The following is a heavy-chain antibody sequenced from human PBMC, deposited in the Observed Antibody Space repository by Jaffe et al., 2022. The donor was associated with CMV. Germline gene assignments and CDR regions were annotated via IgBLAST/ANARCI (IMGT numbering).Heavy chain of an antibody. CDR1: GYTFTGYY. Sequence: QVQLVQSGAEVKKPGASVKVSCKASGYTFTGYYMHWVRQAPGQGLEWMGWINPNSGGTNYAQKFQGWVTMTRDTSISTAYMELSRLRSDDTAVYYCARGNYYGSGRRNWFDPWGQGTLVTVSS. J-gene: IGHJ5*02. CDR2: INPNSGGT. CDR3: ARGNYYGSGRRNWFDP. D-gene: IGHD3-10*01. V-gene: IGHV1-2*04.